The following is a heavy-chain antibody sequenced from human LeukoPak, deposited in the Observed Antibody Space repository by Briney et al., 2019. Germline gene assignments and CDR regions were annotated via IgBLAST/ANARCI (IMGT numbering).Heavy chain of an antibody. V-gene: IGHV4-39*07. CDR1: GGSISSSSYY. CDR2: IYYSGST. D-gene: IGHD6-19*01. Sequence: KPSETLSLTCTVSGGSISSSSYYWGWIRQPPGKGLEWIGSIYYSGSTNYNPSLKSRVTISVDTSKNQFSLKLSSVTAADTAVYYCASSPVAGNRGTTYYFDYWGQGTLVTVSS. J-gene: IGHJ4*02. CDR3: ASSPVAGNRGTTYYFDY.